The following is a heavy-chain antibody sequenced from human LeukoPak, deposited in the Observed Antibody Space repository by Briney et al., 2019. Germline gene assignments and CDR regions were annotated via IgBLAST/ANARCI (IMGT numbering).Heavy chain of an antibody. CDR3: ARDQHPTGITGTGDAFDI. CDR2: INQSGST. V-gene: IGHV4-34*01. CDR1: GGSFSGYY. D-gene: IGHD1-20*01. Sequence: SETLSLTCAVYGGSFSGYYWSWIRQPPGEALEWIGEINQSGSTNYNPSLERRVTMSVDTSKKQFFLKLSSVTAADTAVYYCARDQHPTGITGTGDAFDIWGQGTMVTVSS. J-gene: IGHJ3*02.